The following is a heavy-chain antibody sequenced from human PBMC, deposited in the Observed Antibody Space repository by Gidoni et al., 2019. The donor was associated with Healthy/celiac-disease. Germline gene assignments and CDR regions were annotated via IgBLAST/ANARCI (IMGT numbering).Heavy chain of an antibody. V-gene: IGHV1-18*01. CDR2: ISAYNGNT. J-gene: IGHJ5*02. D-gene: IGHD3-22*01. CDR1: GYTFTSYG. Sequence: QVQLVQSGAEVKKPGASVKVSCTASGYTFTSYGISWVRQAPGQGLEWMGWISAYNGNTNYAQKLQGRVTMTTDTSTSTAYMELRSLRSDDTAVYYCARVLYYDSSGYSYNWFDPWGQGTLVTVSS. CDR3: ARVLYYDSSGYSYNWFDP.